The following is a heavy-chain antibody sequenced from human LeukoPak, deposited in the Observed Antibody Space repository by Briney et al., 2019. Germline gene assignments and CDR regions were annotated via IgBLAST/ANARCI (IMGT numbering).Heavy chain of an antibody. CDR1: GFTFSSYG. V-gene: IGHV3-30*18. J-gene: IGHJ6*02. CDR2: ISYDGSNK. D-gene: IGHD1-1*01. CDR3: AKRMTGTTEHYYYYGMDV. Sequence: GGSLRLSCAASGFTFSSYGMHWVRQAPGKGLEWVAVISYDGSNKYYADSVKGRFTVSRDNSKNTLYLQMNSLRAEDTAVYYCAKRMTGTTEHYYYYGMDVWGQGTTVTVSS.